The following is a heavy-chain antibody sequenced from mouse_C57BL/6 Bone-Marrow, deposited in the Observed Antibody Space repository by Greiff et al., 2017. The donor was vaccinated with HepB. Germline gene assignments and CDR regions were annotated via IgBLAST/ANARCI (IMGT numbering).Heavy chain of an antibody. CDR3: AIFITTVVAPGFAY. D-gene: IGHD1-1*01. Sequence: QVQLKQPGAELVKPGASVKVSCKASGYTFTSYWMHWVKQRPGQGLEWIGRIHPSDSDTNYNQKFKGKATLTVDKSSSTAYMQLSSLTSEDSAVYYCAIFITTVVAPGFAYWGQGTLVTVSA. V-gene: IGHV1-74*01. CDR2: IHPSDSDT. J-gene: IGHJ3*01. CDR1: GYTFTSYW.